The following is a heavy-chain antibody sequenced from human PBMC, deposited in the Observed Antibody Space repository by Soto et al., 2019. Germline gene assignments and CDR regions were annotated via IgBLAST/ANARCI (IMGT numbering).Heavy chain of an antibody. CDR3: ARVPTKIAAAGPFDY. J-gene: IGHJ4*02. D-gene: IGHD6-13*01. Sequence: SVKVSCKASGGTFSSYAISWVRQAPGQGLEWMGGIIPIFGTANYAQKFQGRVTITADESTSTAYMELSSLRSEDTAVYYCARVPTKIAAAGPFDYWGQGTLVTVSS. CDR1: GGTFSSYA. CDR2: IIPIFGTA. V-gene: IGHV1-69*13.